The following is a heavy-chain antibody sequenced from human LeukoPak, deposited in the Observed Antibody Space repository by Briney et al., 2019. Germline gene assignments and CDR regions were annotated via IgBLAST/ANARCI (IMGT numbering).Heavy chain of an antibody. J-gene: IGHJ4*02. D-gene: IGHD3-3*01. CDR3: AKDRYDFWSGYEGSAFDY. CDR1: GFTFSSYA. Sequence: PGGSLRLSCAASGFTFSSYAMSWVRQAPGKGLEWVSAISGSGGSTYYADSVKGRFTISRDNSKNTLYLQMNSLRAEDTAVYYCAKDRYDFWSGYEGSAFDYWGQGTLVTVSS. V-gene: IGHV3-23*01. CDR2: ISGSGGST.